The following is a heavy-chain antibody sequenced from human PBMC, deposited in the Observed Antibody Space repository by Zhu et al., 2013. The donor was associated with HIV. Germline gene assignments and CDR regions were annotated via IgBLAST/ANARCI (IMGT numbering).Heavy chain of an antibody. J-gene: IGHJ5*02. Sequence: QVQLQESGPGLVKPSETLSLTCSVSGGSISNYYWNWIRQSPGKGLEWIGSIYHSGNTYYSPSVKSRVTISVDTSKNQFSLKLSSVTAADTAVYYCARTPVRNYVCSSTTNCHWPNWFDTWGQGTRSPSPQ. CDR3: ARTPVRNYVCSSTTNCHWPNWFDT. CDR2: IYHSGNT. D-gene: IGHD2-2*01. CDR1: GGSISNYY. V-gene: IGHV4-4*09.